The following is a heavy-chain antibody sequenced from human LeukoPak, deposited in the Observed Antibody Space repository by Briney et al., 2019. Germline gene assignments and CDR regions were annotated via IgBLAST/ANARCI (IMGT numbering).Heavy chain of an antibody. CDR1: GYTFTGYY. V-gene: IGHV1-2*02. CDR2: INPNSGGT. Sequence: GASVKVSCKASGYTFTGYYMHWVRQAPGQGLEWMGWINPNSGGTNYAQKFQGRVTMTRDASISTAYMELSRLRSDDTAVYYCARGSRWFGELSYYGMDVWGQGTTVTVSS. D-gene: IGHD3-10*01. J-gene: IGHJ6*02. CDR3: ARGSRWFGELSYYGMDV.